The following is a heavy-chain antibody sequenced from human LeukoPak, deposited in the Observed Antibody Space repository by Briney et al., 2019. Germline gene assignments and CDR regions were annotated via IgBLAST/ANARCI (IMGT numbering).Heavy chain of an antibody. CDR3: AKVAQSYVVVVPAAEYYFDY. Sequence: GGSLRLSCAASGFTVSSYATSWVRQAPGKGLEWVSAISGSGGSTYYADSVKGRFTISRDNSKNTLYPQMNSLRAEDTAVYYCAKVAQSYVVVVPAAEYYFDYWGQGTLVTVSS. J-gene: IGHJ4*02. CDR1: GFTVSSYA. D-gene: IGHD2-2*01. V-gene: IGHV3-23*01. CDR2: ISGSGGST.